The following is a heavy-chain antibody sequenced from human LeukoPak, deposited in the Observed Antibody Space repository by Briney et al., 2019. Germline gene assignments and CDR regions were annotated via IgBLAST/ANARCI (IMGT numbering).Heavy chain of an antibody. Sequence: SETLSLTCTVSGYSISSDYYWGWIRQPPGKGLEWIGTIYHSGSTYYNPSLKSRVTISVDTSKNQFSLKLSSVTAADTAVYYCARVAYYGSGSYYRIYYYFDYWGQGTLVTVSS. CDR2: IYHSGST. J-gene: IGHJ4*02. CDR1: GYSISSDYY. CDR3: ARVAYYGSGSYYRIYYYFDY. V-gene: IGHV4-38-2*02. D-gene: IGHD3-10*01.